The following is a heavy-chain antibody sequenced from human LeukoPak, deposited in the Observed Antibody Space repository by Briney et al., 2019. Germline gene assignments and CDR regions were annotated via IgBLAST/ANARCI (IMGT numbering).Heavy chain of an antibody. V-gene: IGHV3-23*01. CDR1: GFTFSNYG. Sequence: GGSLRLSCAASGFTFSNYGMGWVRQTPGKGLEWLSSVSGSVANTYYADSVKGRFTISRDNSRDRIYLQMNSLRTDDTAVYYCARLQPLVIPAAKLGFDYWGQGTLVTVSS. CDR2: VSGSVANT. CDR3: ARLQPLVIPAAKLGFDY. D-gene: IGHD2-2*01. J-gene: IGHJ4*02.